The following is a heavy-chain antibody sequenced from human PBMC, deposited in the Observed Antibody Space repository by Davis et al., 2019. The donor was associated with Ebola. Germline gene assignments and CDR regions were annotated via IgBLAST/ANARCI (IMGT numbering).Heavy chain of an antibody. CDR1: GFTFDDYT. D-gene: IGHD2-15*01. CDR3: ARGGYCSGGSCSSNYYYYYGMDV. J-gene: IGHJ6*02. CDR2: ISWDGGST. V-gene: IGHV3-43*01. Sequence: GGSLRLSCAASGFTFDDYTMYWVRQAPGKGLEWVSLISWDGGSTYYADSVKGRFTISRDNSKNSLYLQMNSLRTEDTAVYYCARGGYCSGGSCSSNYYYYYGMDVWGQGPRSPSP.